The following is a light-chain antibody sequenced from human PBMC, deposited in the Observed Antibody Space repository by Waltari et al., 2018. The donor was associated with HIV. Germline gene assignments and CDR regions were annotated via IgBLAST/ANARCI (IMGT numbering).Light chain of an antibody. J-gene: IGLJ1*01. CDR2: AVS. CDR3: SSYTSSRSYV. CDR1: SSDVGGSNY. V-gene: IGLV2-14*03. Sequence: QSALTQPASVSGSPGPSITISCTGTSSDVGGSNYVPWYQQHPGKAPKLMIYAVSNRPAGVSNRFSGSKSGNTASLTISGLQAEDEADYYCSSYTSSRSYVFGTGTRVTV.